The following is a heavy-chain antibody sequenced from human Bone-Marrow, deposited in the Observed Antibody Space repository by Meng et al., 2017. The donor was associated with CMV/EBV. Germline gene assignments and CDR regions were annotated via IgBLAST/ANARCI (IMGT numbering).Heavy chain of an antibody. CDR1: GFTFSSYS. CDR2: ISSSSSYI. Sequence: GESLKISCAASGFTFSSYSMNWVRQAPGKGLEWVSSISSSSSYIYYADSVKGRFTISRDNAKNSLYLQMNSLRAEDTAVYYCAREGQQLAFDAFDIWGQGTMVTGSS. V-gene: IGHV3-21*01. CDR3: AREGQQLAFDAFDI. J-gene: IGHJ3*02. D-gene: IGHD6-13*01.